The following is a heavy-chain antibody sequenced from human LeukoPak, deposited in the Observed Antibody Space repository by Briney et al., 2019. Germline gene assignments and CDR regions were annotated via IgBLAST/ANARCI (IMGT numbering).Heavy chain of an antibody. V-gene: IGHV3-7*05. D-gene: IGHD3-10*01. CDR3: ARDRSFYGSGSYYSDYYYGMDV. CDR1: GFPFSSYA. J-gene: IGHJ6*02. CDR2: IKQDGSEK. Sequence: AGGSLRPSCVGSGFPFSSYAMSWARQAPGKGLEWVANIKQDGSEKYYVDSVKGRFTISRDNAKNSLYLQMNSLRAEDTAVYYCARDRSFYGSGSYYSDYYYGMDVWGQGTTVTVSS.